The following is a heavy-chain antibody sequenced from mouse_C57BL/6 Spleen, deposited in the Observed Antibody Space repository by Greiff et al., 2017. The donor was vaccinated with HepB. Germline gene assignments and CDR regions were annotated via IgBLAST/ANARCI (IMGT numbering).Heavy chain of an antibody. J-gene: IGHJ4*01. CDR2: IYPGSGNT. V-gene: IGHV1-76*01. D-gene: IGHD1-1*01. CDR1: GYTFTDYY. CDR3: ARFDGSRTGAMDY. Sequence: VKLQQSGAELVRPGASVKLSCKASGYTFTDYYINWVKQRPGQGLEWIARIYPGSGNTYYNEKFKGKATLTAEKSSSTAYMQLSSLTSEDSAVYFCARFDGSRTGAMDYWGQGTSVTVSS.